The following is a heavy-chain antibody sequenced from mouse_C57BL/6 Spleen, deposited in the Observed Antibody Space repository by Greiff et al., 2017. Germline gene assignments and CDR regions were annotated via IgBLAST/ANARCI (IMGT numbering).Heavy chain of an antibody. Sequence: VKLMESGPELVKPGASVKISCKASGYSFTSYYIHWVKQRPGQGLEWIGWIYPGSGNTKYNEKFKGKATLTADTSSSTAYMQLSSLTSEDSAVYYCARSGDTTAPFDYWGQGTTLTVSS. CDR2: IYPGSGNT. J-gene: IGHJ2*01. CDR3: ARSGDTTAPFDY. CDR1: GYSFTSYY. D-gene: IGHD1-2*01. V-gene: IGHV1-66*01.